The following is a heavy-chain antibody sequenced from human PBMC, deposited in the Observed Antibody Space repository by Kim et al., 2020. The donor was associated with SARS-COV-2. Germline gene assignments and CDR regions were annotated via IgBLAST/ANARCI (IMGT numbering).Heavy chain of an antibody. Sequence: SETLSLTCTVSGGSISSSSYYWGWIRQPPGKGLEWIGSIYYSGSTYYNPSLKSRVTISVDTSKNQFSLKLSSVSAADTAVYYCARHSAYYDILTGYFDY. J-gene: IGHJ5*01. CDR3: ARHSAYYDILTGYFDY. CDR1: GGSISSSSYY. CDR2: IYYSGST. D-gene: IGHD3-9*01. V-gene: IGHV4-39*01.